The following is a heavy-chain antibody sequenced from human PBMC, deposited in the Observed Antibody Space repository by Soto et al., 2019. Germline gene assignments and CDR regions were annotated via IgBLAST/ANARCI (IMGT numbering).Heavy chain of an antibody. J-gene: IGHJ6*02. CDR2: IIPIFGTA. Sequence: SVKVSCKASGGTFSSYAISWVRQAPGQGLEWMGGIIPIFGTANYAQKFQGRVTITADESTSTAYMELSSLRSEDTAVYYCARTRGVNSIRYYYYGMDVWVQGTTVTSP. CDR3: ARTRGVNSIRYYYYGMDV. CDR1: GGTFSSYA. D-gene: IGHD3-10*01. V-gene: IGHV1-69*13.